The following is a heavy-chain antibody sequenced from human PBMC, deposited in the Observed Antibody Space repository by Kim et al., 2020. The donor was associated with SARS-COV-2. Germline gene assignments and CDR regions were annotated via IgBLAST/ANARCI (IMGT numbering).Heavy chain of an antibody. D-gene: IGHD1-1*01. CDR3: ATVRDGYNSGPFDY. V-gene: IGHV3-30*04. CDR2: ISYDGSNK. J-gene: IGHJ4*02. CDR1: GFTFSSYA. Sequence: GGSLRLSCAASGFTFSSYAMHWVRQAPGKGLEWVAVISYDGSNKYYADSVKGRFTISRDNSKNTLYLQMNSLRAEDTAVYYCATVRDGYNSGPFDYWGQGTLVTVSS.